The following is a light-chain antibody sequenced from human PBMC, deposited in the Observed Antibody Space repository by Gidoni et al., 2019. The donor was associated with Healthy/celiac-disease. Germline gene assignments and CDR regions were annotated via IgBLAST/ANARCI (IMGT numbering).Light chain of an antibody. Sequence: QSALTQPASVSGSPGQSIPISCTGTSSDVGGYNYVAWYQQHPGKAPKLMIYDVSNRPSGVSNRFSGSKSGNTASLPISGLQAEDEADYYCSSYTSSSTVVFGGGTKLTVL. J-gene: IGLJ2*01. V-gene: IGLV2-14*01. CDR2: DVS. CDR1: SSDVGGYNY. CDR3: SSYTSSSTVV.